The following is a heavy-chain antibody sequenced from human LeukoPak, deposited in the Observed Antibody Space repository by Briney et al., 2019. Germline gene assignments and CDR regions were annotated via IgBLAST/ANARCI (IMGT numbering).Heavy chain of an antibody. CDR1: GYTFTSNY. J-gene: IGHJ6*04. CDR2: ISPSGGST. D-gene: IGHD2-21*02. CDR3: ARDNREVRGGDCFDV. V-gene: IGHV1-46*01. Sequence: GASVKVSCKAFGYTFTSNYMHWVRQAPGQGPEWMGVISPSGGSTTYAQKFQGRVTLTRDMSTSTDYLELSSLRSEDTAVYYCARDNREVRGGDCFDVWGKGTTVTVSS.